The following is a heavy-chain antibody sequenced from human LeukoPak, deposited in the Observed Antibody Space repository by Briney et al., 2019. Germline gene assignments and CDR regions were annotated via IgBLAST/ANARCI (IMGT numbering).Heavy chain of an antibody. CDR3: ARQQQWNWFDP. CDR2: INTDGSST. CDR1: GFTFSNYW. Sequence: PGGSLRLSCAASGFTFSNYWMHWVRQAPGKGLVWVSHINTDGSSTSYADSVKGRFTISRDNAKNSLYLQMNSLRAEDTAVYYCARQQQWNWFDPWGREPWSPSPQ. J-gene: IGHJ5*02. D-gene: IGHD6-19*01. V-gene: IGHV3-74*01.